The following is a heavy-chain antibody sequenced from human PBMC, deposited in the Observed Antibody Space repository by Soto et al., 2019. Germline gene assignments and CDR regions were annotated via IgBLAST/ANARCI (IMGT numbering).Heavy chain of an antibody. CDR2: ISSNGGST. V-gene: IGHV3-64*01. J-gene: IGHJ6*03. D-gene: IGHD2-15*01. Sequence: GGSLRLSCAASGFTFSSYAMHWVRQAPGKGLEYVSAISSNGGSTYYANSVKGRFTISRDNSKNTLYLQMGSLRAEDMAVYYCARTGAATFSNYYYYMDVWGKGTTVTVSS. CDR1: GFTFSSYA. CDR3: ARTGAATFSNYYYYMDV.